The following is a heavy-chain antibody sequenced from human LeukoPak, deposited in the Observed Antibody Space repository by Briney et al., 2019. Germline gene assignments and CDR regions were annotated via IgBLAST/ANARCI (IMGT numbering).Heavy chain of an antibody. Sequence: PGRSLRLSCAASGFTFSTYGMHWVRQAPDKGLEWVAVIRYDGNNEFYADSVKGRFTISRDNSKSTLYLQVNSLRAEDTAVYYCAKRGSFWDLDYWGQGTLVTVSS. CDR1: GFTFSTYG. CDR3: AKRGSFWDLDY. J-gene: IGHJ4*02. V-gene: IGHV3-33*06. CDR2: IRYDGNNE. D-gene: IGHD6-13*01.